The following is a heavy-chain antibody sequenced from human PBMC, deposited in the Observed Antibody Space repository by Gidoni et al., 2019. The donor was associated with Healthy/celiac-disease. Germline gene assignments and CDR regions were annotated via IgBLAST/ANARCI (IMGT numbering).Heavy chain of an antibody. Sequence: QVQLVESGGGVVQPGRSLRLSCAASGFTFSSYGMHWVRQAPGKGLEWVAVIWYDGSNKYYADSVKGRFTISRDNSKNTLYLQMNSLRAEDTAVYYCARDPKSGYDYYFDYWGQGTLVTVSS. V-gene: IGHV3-33*01. CDR3: ARDPKSGYDYYFDY. D-gene: IGHD5-12*01. J-gene: IGHJ4*02. CDR2: IWYDGSNK. CDR1: GFTFSSYG.